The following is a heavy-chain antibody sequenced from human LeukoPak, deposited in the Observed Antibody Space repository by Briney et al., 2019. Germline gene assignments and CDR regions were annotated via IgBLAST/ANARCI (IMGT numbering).Heavy chain of an antibody. Sequence: SETLSLTCTVSGGSISSYYWSWIRQPPGKGLEWIGYIYYSGSTNYNPSLKSRVTMSVDTSKNQVSLKLTSVTAADTAVYFCTRHRDYYDTWGPGTLVTVSS. CDR2: IYYSGST. J-gene: IGHJ4*02. D-gene: IGHD3-22*01. V-gene: IGHV4-59*08. CDR3: TRHRDYYDT. CDR1: GGSISSYY.